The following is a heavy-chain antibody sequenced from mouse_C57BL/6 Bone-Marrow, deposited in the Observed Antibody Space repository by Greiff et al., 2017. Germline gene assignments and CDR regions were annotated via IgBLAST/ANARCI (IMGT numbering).Heavy chain of an antibody. CDR2: IYPRSGNT. Sequence: VMLVESGAELARPGASVKLSCKASGYTFTSYGISWVKQRTGQGLEWIGEIYPRSGNTYYNEKFKGKATLTADKSSSTAYMELRSLTSEDSAVYFCARRGLPWFAYWGQGTLVTVSA. V-gene: IGHV1-81*01. CDR3: ARRGLPWFAY. J-gene: IGHJ3*01. CDR1: GYTFTSYG. D-gene: IGHD3-3*01.